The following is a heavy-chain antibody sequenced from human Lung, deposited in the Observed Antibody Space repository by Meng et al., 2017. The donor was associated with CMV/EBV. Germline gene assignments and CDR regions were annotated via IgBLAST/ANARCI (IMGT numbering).Heavy chain of an antibody. CDR3: ARVGQWLPIDY. J-gene: IGHJ4*02. CDR1: GGSISSSNW. Sequence: AKLQVSAPGRVKPSGTLSLPFAVSGGSISSSNWWSWVRQPPGKGLEWIGEIYHSGSTNYNPSLKSRVTISVDKSKNQFSLNLSSVTAANTAVYYCARVGQWLPIDYWGQGTLVTVSS. CDR2: IYHSGST. V-gene: IGHV4-4*02. D-gene: IGHD6-19*01.